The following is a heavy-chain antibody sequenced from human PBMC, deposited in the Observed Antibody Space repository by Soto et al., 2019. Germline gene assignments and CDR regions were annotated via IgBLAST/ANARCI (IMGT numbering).Heavy chain of an antibody. CDR2: IIPIFGTA. J-gene: IGHJ4*02. CDR1: GGTFSSYA. D-gene: IGHD5-18*01. Sequence: GASVKVSCKASGGTFSSYAISWVRQAPGQGLEWMGGIIPIFGTANYAQKFQGRVTITADESTSTAYMELSSLRSEDTAVYYCARDITRYSYGYDYWGQGTLVTVSS. CDR3: ARDITRYSYGYDY. V-gene: IGHV1-69*13.